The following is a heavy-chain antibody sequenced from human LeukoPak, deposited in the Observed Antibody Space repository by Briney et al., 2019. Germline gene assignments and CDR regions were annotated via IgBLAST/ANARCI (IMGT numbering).Heavy chain of an antibody. CDR1: GYTFTSYG. J-gene: IGHJ3*02. CDR3: ARLYDILTGYSSRAAFDI. V-gene: IGHV1-18*01. D-gene: IGHD3-9*01. CDR2: ISAYNGNT. Sequence: ASVKVSCKASGYTFTSYGISWVRQAPGQGLEWMGWISAYNGNTNYAQKLQGRVTMTTDTSTSTAYMELRSLRSDDTAVYYCARLYDILTGYSSRAAFDIWGQGTMVTVSS.